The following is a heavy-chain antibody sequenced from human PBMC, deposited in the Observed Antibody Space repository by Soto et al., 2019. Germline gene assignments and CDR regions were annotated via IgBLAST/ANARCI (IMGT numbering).Heavy chain of an antibody. CDR3: XXXXRSSDF. J-gene: IGHJ4*02. CDR1: GFTFSNYW. CDR2: INGVGTYT. V-gene: IGHV3-74*01. Sequence: EVQLVESGEGSAQPGGSLRLSCAASGFTFSNYWIHWVRQAPGKGPMWVSRINGVGTYTNYADSVRGRFSISRDNSENTVYLQMNSLRXEXXAXYYXXXXXRSSDFWXQGTPVTVSS. D-gene: IGHD2-2*01.